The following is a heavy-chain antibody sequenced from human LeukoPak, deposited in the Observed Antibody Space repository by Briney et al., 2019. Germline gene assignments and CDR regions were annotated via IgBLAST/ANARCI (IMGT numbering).Heavy chain of an antibody. V-gene: IGHV4-59*01. CDR2: IYYSGST. Sequence: SETLSLTCTVSGGSIRSYYWSWIRQPRGKGLEWIGYIYYSGSTNYNPSLKSRVTISVDTSKNQFSLKLSSVTAADTAVYYCASQAYYGSGSFDYWGQGTLVTVSS. CDR3: ASQAYYGSGSFDY. CDR1: GGSIRSYY. D-gene: IGHD3-10*01. J-gene: IGHJ4*02.